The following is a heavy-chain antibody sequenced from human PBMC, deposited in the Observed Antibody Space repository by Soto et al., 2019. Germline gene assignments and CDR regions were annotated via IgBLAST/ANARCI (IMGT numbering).Heavy chain of an antibody. CDR3: ARDGEGDGYNFDY. Sequence: EVQLVESGGGLVQPGGSLRLSCAASGFTFSSYSMNWVRQAPGKGLEWVSYISRSSSTIHYADSVKGRFTISRDNAKNSLYLQMHSLRPDDTAVYYCARDGEGDGYNFDYWGQGPLVTVSS. CDR1: GFTFSSYS. D-gene: IGHD5-12*01. J-gene: IGHJ4*02. CDR2: ISRSSSTI. V-gene: IGHV3-48*01.